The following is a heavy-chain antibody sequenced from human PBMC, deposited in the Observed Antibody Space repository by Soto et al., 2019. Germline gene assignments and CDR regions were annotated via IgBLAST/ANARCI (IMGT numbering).Heavy chain of an antibody. J-gene: IGHJ5*02. CDR3: ARLYGSGQWNWFDP. D-gene: IGHD3-10*01. V-gene: IGHV5-51*01. CDR1: GYSFISYW. CDR2: IYPHDSDT. Sequence: GESLKISCKGSGYSFISYWIGWVRQMPGRGLEWMGIIYPHDSDTRYSPSFQGQVTISADKSISTAYLQWSSLKASDSAMYYWARLYGSGQWNWFDPWGQGTLVTVSS.